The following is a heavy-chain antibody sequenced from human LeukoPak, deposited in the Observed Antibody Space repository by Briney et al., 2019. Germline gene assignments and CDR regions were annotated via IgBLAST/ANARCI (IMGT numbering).Heavy chain of an antibody. V-gene: IGHV3-7*01. J-gene: IGHJ6*03. CDR2: LNQDGSEK. CDR1: GLTFSSYW. CDR3: AKLTRGYYYYMDV. D-gene: IGHD1-14*01. Sequence: PGGSLRLSCAASGLTFSSYWMSWVRQTPGKGLEWVANLNQDGSEKHYVDSATGRFTISRDNAKNSLYLQMNSLRGEDTAVYYCAKLTRGYYYYMDVWGKGTTVTVSS.